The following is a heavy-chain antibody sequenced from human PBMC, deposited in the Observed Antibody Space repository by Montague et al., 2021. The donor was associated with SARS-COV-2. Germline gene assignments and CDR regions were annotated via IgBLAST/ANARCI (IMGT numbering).Heavy chain of an antibody. Sequence: SETLSLTCTVSGGSISSSSYYWGWIRQPPGKGLEWIGNIYYSGSTYYNPSLKSRVTISVDTSKNQFSLKLSSVTAADTAVYYYARQKMGSVTIFGVVKHDRWFDPWGQGTLVTVSS. CDR3: ARQKMGSVTIFGVVKHDRWFDP. CDR1: GGSISSSSYY. D-gene: IGHD3-3*01. V-gene: IGHV4-39*01. CDR2: IYYSGST. J-gene: IGHJ5*02.